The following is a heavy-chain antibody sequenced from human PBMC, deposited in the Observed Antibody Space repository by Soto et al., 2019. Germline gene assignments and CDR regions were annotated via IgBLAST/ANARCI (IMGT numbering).Heavy chain of an antibody. V-gene: IGHV3-74*01. CDR3: GRGGSGIYGMDI. Sequence: EVQLVESGGGLVQPGGSLRLACAASGFTFSSYWMHWVRQAPGKGLVWISRIIRDGSSTNYADSVKGRFTISRDNAKNTVELEIQRPGSDGKGGYFCGRGGSGIYGMDIWGQGTTVIVSS. CDR1: GFTFSSYW. CDR2: IIRDGSST. D-gene: IGHD6-13*01. J-gene: IGHJ6*02.